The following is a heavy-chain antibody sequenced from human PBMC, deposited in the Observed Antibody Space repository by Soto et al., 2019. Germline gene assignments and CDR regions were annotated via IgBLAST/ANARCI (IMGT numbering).Heavy chain of an antibody. CDR2: IIPILGIA. CDR3: ARGVVPAAINGPWRGYYYMDV. J-gene: IGHJ6*03. CDR1: GGTFSSYT. D-gene: IGHD2-2*01. Sequence: GASVKVSCKASGGTFSSYTISWVRQAPGQGLEWMGRIIPILGIANYAQKFQGRVTITADKSTSTAYMELSSLRSEDAAVYYCARGVVPAAINGPWRGYYYMDVWGKGTTVTSP. V-gene: IGHV1-69*02.